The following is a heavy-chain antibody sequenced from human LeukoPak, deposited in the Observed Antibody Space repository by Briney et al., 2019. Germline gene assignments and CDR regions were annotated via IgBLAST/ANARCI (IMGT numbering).Heavy chain of an antibody. Sequence: PGGSLRLSCAASGLTFGGYYMTWIRQAPGKGLEWVSYISSSSDNMYYVDSAKGRFTISRDNSKNTLYLQMNSLRVEDTAVYYCAKDMNGVVVPAAIFDYWGQGTLVTVSS. D-gene: IGHD2-2*01. J-gene: IGHJ4*02. CDR2: ISSSSDNM. CDR3: AKDMNGVVVPAAIFDY. V-gene: IGHV3-11*01. CDR1: GLTFGGYY.